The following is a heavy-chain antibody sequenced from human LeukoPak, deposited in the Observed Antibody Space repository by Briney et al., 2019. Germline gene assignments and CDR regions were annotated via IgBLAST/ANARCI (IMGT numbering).Heavy chain of an antibody. CDR2: ISSSSSYI. J-gene: IGHJ4*02. D-gene: IGHD1-26*01. CDR3: AKGGKWDVTPFDY. CDR1: GLTFSSYS. Sequence: GGSLRLSCAASGLTFSSYSMNWVRQAPGKGLEWVSSISSSSSYIYYADSVKGRFTISRDNAKNSLYLQMNSLRAEDTAVYYCAKGGKWDVTPFDYWGQGTLVTVSS. V-gene: IGHV3-21*01.